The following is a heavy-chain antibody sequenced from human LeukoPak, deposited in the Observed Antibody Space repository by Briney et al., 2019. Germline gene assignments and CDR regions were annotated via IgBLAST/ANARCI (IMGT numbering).Heavy chain of an antibody. V-gene: IGHV5-51*01. J-gene: IGHJ6*03. CDR1: GYSFTSYC. CDR2: IYPGGSDT. Sequence: GESLKISRKSSGYSFTSYCNGWVRPMPGEGLEWMVIIYPGGSDTRYSPSFQGQVTIAAEKSISTAYREWSSLKASDTAMYYCASDSSSSDPQAAGYYYYMDVWGKGTRVMVSS. CDR3: ASDSSSSDPQAAGYYYYMDV. D-gene: IGHD6-6*01.